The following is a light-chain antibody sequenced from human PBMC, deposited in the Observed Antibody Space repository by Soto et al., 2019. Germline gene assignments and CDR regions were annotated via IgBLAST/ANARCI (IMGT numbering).Light chain of an antibody. J-gene: IGKJ4*01. V-gene: IGKV3-15*01. CDR1: QSVGNN. CDR2: ATS. CDR3: QQSGDLPLT. Sequence: EIVLTQSPATLSVSQGERATLSCRASQSVGNNFAWYQQKHGQAPRLLIFATSTRATGVPTRFSGSGSGTKFTLTISSLQSEDFAVYYCQQSGDLPLTFGGGAKVELE.